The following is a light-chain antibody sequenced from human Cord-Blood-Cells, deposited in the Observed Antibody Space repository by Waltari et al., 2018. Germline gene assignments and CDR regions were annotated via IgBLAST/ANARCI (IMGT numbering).Light chain of an antibody. CDR1: SSDVGGYNY. V-gene: IGLV2-14*01. Sequence: QSALTQPASVSGSPGQSITISCTGTSSDVGGYNYVSLYQQHPGKAPKLIIYEVSNRPSGVSNRFSGSKSGNTASLTISGLQAEDEADYYCSSYTSSSTLVFGGGTKLTVL. CDR3: SSYTSSSTLV. J-gene: IGLJ3*02. CDR2: EVS.